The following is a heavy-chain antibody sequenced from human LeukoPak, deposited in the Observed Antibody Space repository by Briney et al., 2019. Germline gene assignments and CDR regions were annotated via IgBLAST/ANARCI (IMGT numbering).Heavy chain of an antibody. V-gene: IGHV1-8*01. CDR2: MSPNSGNT. Sequence: ASVKVSCKASGYTFTSYDINWVRQATGQGLEWMGWMSPNSGNTGYAQKFQGRVTMTRNTSISTAYMELSSLRSEDTAVYYCARAHDYVWGSYRYDWGQGTLVTVSS. CDR1: GYTFTSYD. CDR3: ARAHDYVWGSYRYD. J-gene: IGHJ4*02. D-gene: IGHD3-16*02.